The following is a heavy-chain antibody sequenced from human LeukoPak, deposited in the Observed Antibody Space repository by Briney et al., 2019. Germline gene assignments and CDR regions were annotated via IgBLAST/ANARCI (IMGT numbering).Heavy chain of an antibody. V-gene: IGHV3-30*02. CDR2: IRYDGSNK. J-gene: IGHJ4*02. D-gene: IGHD2-15*01. CDR3: ARDPASYCSGGSCYGPGDY. Sequence: PGGSLRLSCAASGFTFSSYGMHWVRQAPGKGLEWVAFIRYDGSNKYYADSVKGRFTISRDNSKNTLYLQMNSLRAEDTAVYYCARDPASYCSGGSCYGPGDYWGQGTLVTVSS. CDR1: GFTFSSYG.